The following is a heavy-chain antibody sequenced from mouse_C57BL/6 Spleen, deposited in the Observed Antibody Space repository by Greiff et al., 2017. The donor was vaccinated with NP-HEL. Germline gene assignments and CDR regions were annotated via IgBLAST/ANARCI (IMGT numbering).Heavy chain of an antibody. J-gene: IGHJ1*03. CDR2: INPSNGGT. CDR1: GYTFTSYW. D-gene: IGHD2-3*01. V-gene: IGHV1-53*01. CDR3: APLRDGCYGWYFDV. Sequence: VQLQQSGTELVKPGASVKLSCKASGYTFTSYWMHWVKQRPGQGLEWIGNINPSNGGTNYNEKFKSKATLTVDKSSSTAYMQLSSLTSEDSAVYYCAPLRDGCYGWYFDVWGTGTTVTVSS.